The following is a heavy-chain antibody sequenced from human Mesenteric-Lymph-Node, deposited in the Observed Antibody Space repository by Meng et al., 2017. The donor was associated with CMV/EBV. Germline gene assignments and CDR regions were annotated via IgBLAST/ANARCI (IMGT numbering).Heavy chain of an antibody. CDR2: INPSGGST. V-gene: IGHV1-46*01. Sequence: KANGYTVTSYYMHWVRQAPGQGLEWMGIINPSGGSTSYAQKFQGRVTMTRDTSTSTVYMELSSLRSEDTAVYYCARVGDYVWGSYRYWGQGTLVTVSS. CDR3: ARVGDYVWGSYRY. D-gene: IGHD3-16*02. J-gene: IGHJ4*02. CDR1: GYTVTSYY.